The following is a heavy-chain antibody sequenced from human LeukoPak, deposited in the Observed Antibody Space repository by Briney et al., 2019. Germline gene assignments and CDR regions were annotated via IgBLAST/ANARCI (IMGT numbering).Heavy chain of an antibody. V-gene: IGHV3-21*01. J-gene: IGHJ3*02. D-gene: IGHD2-8*01. CDR1: GFTFSSYS. CDR3: ARATNGRFDI. CDR2: ISSSTSYI. Sequence: PGGSLRLSCAASGFTFSSYSMNWVRQAPGKGLEWVSFISSSTSYISYADSVKGRSTISRDNAKSSLWLQMNSLRAEDTAVYYCARATNGRFDIWGQGTMVTVSS.